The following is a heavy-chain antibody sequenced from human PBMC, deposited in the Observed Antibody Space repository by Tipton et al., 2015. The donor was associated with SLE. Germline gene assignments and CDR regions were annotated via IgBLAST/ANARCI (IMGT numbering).Heavy chain of an antibody. CDR2: IYHSGNT. D-gene: IGHD7-27*01. CDR1: GGSISNYS. V-gene: IGHV4-4*08. J-gene: IGHJ4*02. CDR3: ARDTLGGLDY. Sequence: LSLTCTVSGGSISNYSWSWIRQPPGKGLEWIGSIYHSGNTYSNPSLKSRVTISVDTSKNQFSLKMSSVTAADTAVYYCARDTLGGLDYWGQGTLVTVSS.